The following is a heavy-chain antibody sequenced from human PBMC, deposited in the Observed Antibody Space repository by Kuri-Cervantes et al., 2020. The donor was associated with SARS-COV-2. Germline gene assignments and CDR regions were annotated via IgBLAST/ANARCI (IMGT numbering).Heavy chain of an antibody. J-gene: IGHJ4*02. CDR3: AKERTTGYFDY. V-gene: IGHV3-30*02. D-gene: IGHD1-14*01. CDR1: GFTFGDYT. CDR2: IRYDGSNK. Sequence: GESLKISCTASGFTFGDYTMSWVRQAPGKGLEWVAFIRYDGSNKYYADSVKGRFTISRDNAKNSLYLQMNSLRAEDTAVYYCAKERTTGYFDYWGQGTLVTVSS.